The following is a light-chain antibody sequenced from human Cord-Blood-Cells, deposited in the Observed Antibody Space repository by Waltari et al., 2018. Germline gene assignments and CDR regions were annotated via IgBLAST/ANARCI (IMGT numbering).Light chain of an antibody. CDR2: AAS. V-gene: IGKV1-39*01. J-gene: IGKJ2*03. CDR3: QQSYSTPYS. CDR1: QSISSY. Sequence: DIQMTQSPSSLSASVGDRVTITCRASQSISSYLNWYQQKPGKAPKLLIYAASSLQRGVPARFSGSGSGTDLTLPISSQQPEDFASYYCQQSYSTPYSFGQGTKLEIK.